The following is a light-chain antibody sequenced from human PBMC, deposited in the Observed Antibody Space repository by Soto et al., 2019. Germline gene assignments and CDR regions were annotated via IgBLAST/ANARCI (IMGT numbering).Light chain of an antibody. CDR3: QQYGSSYT. Sequence: EIVLTQSPGTLSLSPGDRATLSCRASQSVSSNYLAWYQQKGGQAPRLLIYGASRRATGTPDRFSGSGSGTDFTLTISRLEPEAFAVYYCQQYGSSYTFGQGTKLEI. CDR1: QSVSSNY. CDR2: GAS. V-gene: IGKV3-20*01. J-gene: IGKJ2*01.